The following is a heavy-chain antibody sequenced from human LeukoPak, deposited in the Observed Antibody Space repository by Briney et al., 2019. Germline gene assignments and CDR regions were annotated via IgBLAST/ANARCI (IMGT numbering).Heavy chain of an antibody. CDR3: AKGERGYSYGPTNYFDY. V-gene: IGHV3-23*01. J-gene: IGHJ4*02. CDR1: GFTFSSYA. D-gene: IGHD5-18*01. Sequence: GGSLRLSCAASGFTFSSYAMSWVRQAPGKGLEWVSAISGSGGSTYYADSVNGRFTISRDNSKNTLYLQMNSLRAEDTAVYYCAKGERGYSYGPTNYFDYWGQGTLVTVSS. CDR2: ISGSGGST.